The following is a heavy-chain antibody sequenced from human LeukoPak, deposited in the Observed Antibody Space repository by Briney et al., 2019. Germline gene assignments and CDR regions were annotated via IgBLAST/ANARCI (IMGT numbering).Heavy chain of an antibody. CDR1: GFTFSSSA. Sequence: GGSLRLSCAASGFTFSSSAMSWVRQAPGKGLEWVSAMNGGGGNIYYAESVKGRLTISRDISKNTLYLQMNSLRAEDTAVYYCAREENRYGDSEYWGQGILVTVSS. CDR2: MNGGGGNI. CDR3: AREENRYGDSEY. J-gene: IGHJ4*02. D-gene: IGHD4-17*01. V-gene: IGHV3-23*01.